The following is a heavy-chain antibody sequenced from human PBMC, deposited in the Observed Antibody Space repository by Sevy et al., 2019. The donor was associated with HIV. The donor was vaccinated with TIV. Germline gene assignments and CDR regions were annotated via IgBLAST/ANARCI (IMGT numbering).Heavy chain of an antibody. Sequence: GGSLRLSCAASGFTFSNAWMSWVRQAPGKGLEWVGRIKSKTDGGTTDYSAPVKGRFTISRDDSKNTLYLQMNSLKTEDTAVYYCTTRITMVRGVIITLDYWGQGTLVTVSS. J-gene: IGHJ4*02. CDR1: GFTFSNAW. CDR3: TTRITMVRGVIITLDY. D-gene: IGHD3-10*01. V-gene: IGHV3-15*01. CDR2: IKSKTDGGTT.